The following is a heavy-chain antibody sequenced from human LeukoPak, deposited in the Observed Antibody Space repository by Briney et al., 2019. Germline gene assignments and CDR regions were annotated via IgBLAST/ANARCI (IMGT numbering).Heavy chain of an antibody. CDR1: GFTLSSYW. D-gene: IGHD3-10*01. J-gene: IGHJ6*02. Sequence: GGSLRLSCAASGFTLSSYWMSWVRQAPGKGLEWVANIKQDGSEKYYVDSVKGRFTISRDNAKNSLYLQMNSLRAEDTAVYYCARPGSYGSGFYYYYGMDVWGQGTTVTVSS. V-gene: IGHV3-7*01. CDR3: ARPGSYGSGFYYYYGMDV. CDR2: IKQDGSEK.